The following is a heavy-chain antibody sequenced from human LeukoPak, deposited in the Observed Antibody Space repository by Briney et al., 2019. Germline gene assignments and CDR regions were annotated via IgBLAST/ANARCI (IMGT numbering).Heavy chain of an antibody. V-gene: IGHV3-23*01. CDR3: ARGTPYYDSSGYSAY. J-gene: IGHJ4*02. Sequence: GGSLRLSCAASGFTFSSYAMSWVRQAPGKGLEWVSAISGSGGSTYYADSVKGRFTISRDNSKNTLYLQTNSLRAEDTAVYYCARGTPYYDSSGYSAYWGQGTLVTVSS. CDR1: GFTFSSYA. CDR2: ISGSGGST. D-gene: IGHD3-22*01.